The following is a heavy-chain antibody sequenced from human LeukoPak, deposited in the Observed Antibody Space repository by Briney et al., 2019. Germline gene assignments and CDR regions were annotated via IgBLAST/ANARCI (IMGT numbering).Heavy chain of an antibody. Sequence: ASVKASCKASGYTFTSYYMHWVRQAPGQGLEWMGIINPSGGSTSYAQKFQGRVTMTRDTSTSTAYMELSSLRSEDTAVYYCARDRTYYYDSSGYDDAFDIWGQGTMVTVSS. CDR2: INPSGGST. D-gene: IGHD3-22*01. CDR3: ARDRTYYYDSSGYDDAFDI. J-gene: IGHJ3*02. V-gene: IGHV1-46*01. CDR1: GYTFTSYY.